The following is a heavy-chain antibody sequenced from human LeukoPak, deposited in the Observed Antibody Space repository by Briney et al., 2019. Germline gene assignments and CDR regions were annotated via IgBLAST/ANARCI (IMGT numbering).Heavy chain of an antibody. V-gene: IGHV4-39*01. CDR1: GGSISSSSYY. Sequence: PSHTLSLTCTVSGGSISSSSYYWGWIRQPPGKGLEWIGSIYYSGSTYYNPSLKSPVTISVDTSKNQFSLKLSSVTAADTAVYYCATISGRDGYNYFDYWGQGTLVTVSS. D-gene: IGHD5-24*01. J-gene: IGHJ4*02. CDR3: ATISGRDGYNYFDY. CDR2: IYYSGST.